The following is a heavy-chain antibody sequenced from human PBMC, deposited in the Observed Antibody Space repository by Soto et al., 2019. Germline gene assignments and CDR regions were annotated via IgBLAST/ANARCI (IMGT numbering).Heavy chain of an antibody. J-gene: IGHJ5*02. CDR3: ARAPVTHGPRYNWFDP. Sequence: ASVKVSCKASGYTFTSYFLHWVRQAPGQGLEWMGIISPTGGSTTYSQKFQGRVTMTRNTSISTAYMELSSLRSEDTAVYYCARAPVTHGPRYNWFDPWGQGTLVTVS. D-gene: IGHD4-17*01. CDR1: GYTFTSYF. CDR2: ISPTGGST. V-gene: IGHV1-46*01.